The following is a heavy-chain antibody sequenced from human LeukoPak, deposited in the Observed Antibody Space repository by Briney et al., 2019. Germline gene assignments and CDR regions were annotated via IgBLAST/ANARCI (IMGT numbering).Heavy chain of an antibody. CDR1: GFTFSSLA. J-gene: IGHJ4*02. Sequence: GGSLRLSCAASGFTFSSLAMNWVRQAPGKGLEWVSAISGSGGSTYYADSVKGRFTISRDNSKNTLYLQMNSLRAEDTAVYYCAKTDSSGWYGYFDYWGQGTLVTVSS. CDR2: ISGSGGST. CDR3: AKTDSSGWYGYFDY. V-gene: IGHV3-23*01. D-gene: IGHD6-13*01.